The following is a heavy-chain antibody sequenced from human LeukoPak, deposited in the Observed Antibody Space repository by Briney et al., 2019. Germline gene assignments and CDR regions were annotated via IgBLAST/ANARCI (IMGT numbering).Heavy chain of an antibody. J-gene: IGHJ4*02. V-gene: IGHV3-53*01. CDR3: VRDKGVGRTERFDF. CDR2: ILDNGIT. Sequence: PGGSLRLSCAVSGFSVSSTFMTRVRQAPGKGLQWVSVILDNGITTYADSVKGRFSISRDNSKNTVYLQMNGLSVDDTAVYYCVRDKGVGRTERFDFWGPGTLVTVSS. CDR1: GFSVSSTF. D-gene: IGHD1-26*01.